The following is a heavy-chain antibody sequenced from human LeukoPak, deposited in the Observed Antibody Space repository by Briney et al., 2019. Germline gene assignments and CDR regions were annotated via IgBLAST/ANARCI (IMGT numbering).Heavy chain of an antibody. V-gene: IGHV3-11*01. CDR2: ISSSGSTI. Sequence: PGGSLRLSCAASGFTFSDYYMSWIRQAPGKELEWVSYISSSGSTIYYADSVKGRFTISRDNAKNSLYLQMNSLRAEDTAVYYCAREGEWLQPTYYFDYWGQGTLVTVSS. J-gene: IGHJ4*02. D-gene: IGHD5-24*01. CDR3: AREGEWLQPTYYFDY. CDR1: GFTFSDYY.